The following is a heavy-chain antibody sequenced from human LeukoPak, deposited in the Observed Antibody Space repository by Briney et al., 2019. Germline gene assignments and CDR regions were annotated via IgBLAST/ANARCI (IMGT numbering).Heavy chain of an antibody. D-gene: IGHD3-22*01. CDR1: GFTFSSYA. Sequence: GGSLRLSCAASGFTFSSYAMHWVRQAPGKGLGWVAVISYDGSNKYYADSVKGRFTISRDNSKNTLYLQMNSLRAEDTAVYYCARTTYYYDSSGYYYENWGQGTLVTVSS. CDR2: ISYDGSNK. CDR3: ARTTYYYDSSGYYYEN. V-gene: IGHV3-30-3*01. J-gene: IGHJ4*02.